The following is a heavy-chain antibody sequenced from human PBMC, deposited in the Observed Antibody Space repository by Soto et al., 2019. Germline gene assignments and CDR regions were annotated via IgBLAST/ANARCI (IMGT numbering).Heavy chain of an antibody. V-gene: IGHV1-8*01. CDR2: MNPNSGNA. CDR3: ARGAYNDYSHWFDP. CDR1: GYSFTRHD. D-gene: IGHD4-4*01. J-gene: IGHJ5*02. Sequence: QVQLVQSGAEVRKPGASVRVSCKATGYSFTRHDINWLRQAAGQGLEWMGWMNPNSGNAVYAQKFKGRVPMTRNTSIHTAYIEVTSLKSEDTAVYFCARGAYNDYSHWFDPWGQGTLVTVSS.